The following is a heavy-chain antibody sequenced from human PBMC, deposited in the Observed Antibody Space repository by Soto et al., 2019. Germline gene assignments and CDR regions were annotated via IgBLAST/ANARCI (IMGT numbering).Heavy chain of an antibody. V-gene: IGHV4-39*01. CDR2: IYYGGST. CDR3: AGGFLRYSISWYGGGYNFDY. D-gene: IGHD6-13*01. Sequence: PSETLSLTCSVSAGSISSSRYHWGWIRQPPGKGLEWIGTIYYGGSTYYNPSLNSRLTISVDTSKNQFSLKLRSVTAADTAVYYCAGGFLRYSISWYGGGYNFDYWGQGTLVTVSS. CDR1: AGSISSSRYH. J-gene: IGHJ4*01.